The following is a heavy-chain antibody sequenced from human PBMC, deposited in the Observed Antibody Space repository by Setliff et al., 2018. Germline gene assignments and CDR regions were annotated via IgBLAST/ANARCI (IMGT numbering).Heavy chain of an antibody. Sequence: SETLSLTCTVSGDSISSGGYYWSWIRQHPGKGLEWIGYIYYSGSTYYNPSLKSRVTISVDTSKNQFSLKLSSVTAADTAVYYCARDRRIVGARHAFDIWGQGTMVTVSS. J-gene: IGHJ3*02. V-gene: IGHV4-31*03. D-gene: IGHD1-26*01. CDR3: ARDRRIVGARHAFDI. CDR2: IYYSGST. CDR1: GDSISSGGYY.